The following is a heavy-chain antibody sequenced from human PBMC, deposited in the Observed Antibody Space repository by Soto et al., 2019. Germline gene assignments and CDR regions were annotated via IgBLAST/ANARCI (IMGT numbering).Heavy chain of an antibody. CDR2: ISSSSSYI. V-gene: IGHV3-21*01. Sequence: EVQLVESGGGLVKPGGSLRLSCAASGFTFSSYSMNWVRQAPGKGLEWVSSISSSSSYIYYADSVKGRFTISRDNAKNSLYLQMNSLRAEDTAVYYCARKMEAAIDAFDIWGQGTMVTVSS. CDR1: GFTFSSYS. J-gene: IGHJ3*02. D-gene: IGHD6-13*01. CDR3: ARKMEAAIDAFDI.